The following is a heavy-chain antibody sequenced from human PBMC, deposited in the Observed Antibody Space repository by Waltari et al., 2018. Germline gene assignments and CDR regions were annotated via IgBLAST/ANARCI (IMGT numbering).Heavy chain of an antibody. V-gene: IGHV3-23*04. CDR2: ISGSGGST. CDR1: GFTFSSYA. D-gene: IGHD3-22*01. J-gene: IGHJ3*02. Sequence: EVQLVESGGGLVQPGGSLRLSCAASGFTFSSYAMSWVRQATGKGLEGVSAISGSGGSTYYADSVKGRFTISRDNSKNTLYLQMNSLRAEDTAVYYCAKDPFREYYYDSSGYHDAFDIWGQGTMVTVSS. CDR3: AKDPFREYYYDSSGYHDAFDI.